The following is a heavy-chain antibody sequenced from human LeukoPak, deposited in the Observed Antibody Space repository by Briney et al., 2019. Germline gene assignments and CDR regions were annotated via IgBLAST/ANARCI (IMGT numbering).Heavy chain of an antibody. CDR2: INGDGSST. Sequence: PGGSLTLSCAASGFTFSSFRMHWVRQAPGKGLVWVSRINGDGSSTTYADSVKGRFTISRDNAKNTLYLQMNSLRAEDTAVYYCARMASGMDVWGQGTTVTVSS. D-gene: IGHD5-24*01. CDR1: GFTFSSFR. V-gene: IGHV3-74*01. J-gene: IGHJ6*02. CDR3: ARMASGMDV.